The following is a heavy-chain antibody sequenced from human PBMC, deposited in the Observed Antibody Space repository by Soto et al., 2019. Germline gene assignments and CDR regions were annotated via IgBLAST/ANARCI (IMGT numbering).Heavy chain of an antibody. CDR3: ASPNYYDSSGFQGDAFDI. CDR2: ISSSGSTI. CDR1: GFTFSDYY. D-gene: IGHD3-22*01. V-gene: IGHV3-11*01. J-gene: IGHJ3*02. Sequence: PGGSLRLSCAASGFTFSDYYMSWIRQAPGKGLEWVSYISSSGSTIYYADSVKGRFTISRDNAKNSLYLQMNSLRAEDTAVYYCASPNYYDSSGFQGDAFDIWGQGTMVTVSS.